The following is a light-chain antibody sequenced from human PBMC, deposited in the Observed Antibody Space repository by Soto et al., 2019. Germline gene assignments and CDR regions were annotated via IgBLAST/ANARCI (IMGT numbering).Light chain of an antibody. CDR3: QQSYSTPPT. V-gene: IGKV4-1*01. CDR1: QSVLFSINQKNY. CDR2: WAS. Sequence: DIVLTQSPDSVAVSLGERATINCKSSQSVLFSINQKNYLAWYHQKPGQPPKLLIYWASIRESGVPTRFSGSGSGTDFTLTISSLQPEDFASYYCQQSYSTPPTFGQGTKVDIK. J-gene: IGKJ1*01.